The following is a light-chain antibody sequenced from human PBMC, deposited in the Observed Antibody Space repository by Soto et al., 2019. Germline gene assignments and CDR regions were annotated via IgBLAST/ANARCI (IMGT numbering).Light chain of an antibody. V-gene: IGLV2-18*02. CDR2: EVS. J-gene: IGLJ2*01. CDR1: SSDVGSYNR. Sequence: QSALTQSTSVSGSPGQSVTISCIGTSSDVGSYNRVSWYQQSPGAAPKLLIYEVSNRPSGVPHRFSGSKSGDTASLVISGVQAEDEADYYCSSYTSSGTLVFGGGTKLTVL. CDR3: SSYTSSGTLV.